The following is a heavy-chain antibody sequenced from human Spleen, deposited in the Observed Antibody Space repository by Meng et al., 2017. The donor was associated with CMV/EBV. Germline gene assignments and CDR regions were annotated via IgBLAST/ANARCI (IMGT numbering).Heavy chain of an antibody. CDR1: GFSFNDYS. V-gene: IGHV3-21*01. CDR3: ARETSIAAAGLYYYGMDV. CDR2: ISSSSSYI. D-gene: IGHD6-13*01. J-gene: IGHJ6*02. Sequence: GESLKISCAASGFSFNDYSMNWVRQAPGKGLEWVSSISSSSSYIYYADSVKGRFTISRDNAKNSLYLQMNSLRAEDTAVYYCARETSIAAAGLYYYGMDVWGQGTTVTVSS.